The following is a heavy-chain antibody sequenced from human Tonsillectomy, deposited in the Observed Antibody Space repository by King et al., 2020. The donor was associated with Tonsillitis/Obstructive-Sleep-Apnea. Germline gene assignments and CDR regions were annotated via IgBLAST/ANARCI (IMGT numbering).Heavy chain of an antibody. CDR3: ARDKALRGIGIGMDV. V-gene: IGHV3-11*06. Sequence: QAQLVQSGGGLVKPGGSLRLSCAASGFTFSDYYMSWIRQAPGKGLEWVSYISSTTTLTNYADSVKGRFTISRDNAKNSLYLQMNSLRAEDTAVYYCARDKALRGIGIGMDVWGQGTTVTVSS. CDR2: ISSTTTLT. J-gene: IGHJ6*02. D-gene: IGHD1-26*01. CDR1: GFTFSDYY.